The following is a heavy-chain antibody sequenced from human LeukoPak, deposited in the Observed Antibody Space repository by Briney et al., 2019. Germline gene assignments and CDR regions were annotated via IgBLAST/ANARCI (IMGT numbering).Heavy chain of an antibody. CDR1: GFTFSSYE. J-gene: IGHJ6*02. V-gene: IGHV3-48*03. Sequence: PGGSLRLSCAASGFTFSSYEMNWVRQASGKGLEWVSYISSSGSTIYYADSVKGRFTISRDNAKNSLYLQMNSLRAEDTAVYYCASTYYYYGMDVWGQGTTVTVSS. CDR2: ISSSGSTI. CDR3: ASTYYYYGMDV.